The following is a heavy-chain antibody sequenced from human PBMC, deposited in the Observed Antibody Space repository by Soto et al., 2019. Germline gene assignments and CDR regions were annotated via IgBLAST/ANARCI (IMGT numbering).Heavy chain of an antibody. Sequence: EVQLVESGGGLVKPGGSLRLSCAASGFTFSSYSMNWVRQAPGKGLEWVSSISSSSSYIYYADSVKGRFTISRDNAKNSLYLQMNSLRAEDTAVYYCAGEVNWNYPYYYYYMDVWGKGTTVTVSS. V-gene: IGHV3-21*01. J-gene: IGHJ6*03. CDR2: ISSSSSYI. CDR3: AGEVNWNYPYYYYYMDV. CDR1: GFTFSSYS. D-gene: IGHD1-7*01.